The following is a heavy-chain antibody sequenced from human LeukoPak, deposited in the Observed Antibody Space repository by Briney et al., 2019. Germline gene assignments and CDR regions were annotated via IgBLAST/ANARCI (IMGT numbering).Heavy chain of an antibody. CDR2: IYPGDSDI. J-gene: IGHJ6*02. V-gene: IGHV5-51*01. CDR3: ARSYLPYDPWSGLDPATYYYYGMDV. CDR1: GYSFTNYW. D-gene: IGHD3-3*01. Sequence: GESLKISCKGSGYSFTNYWIGWVRQMPGKGLEWMGIIYPGDSDIRYGPPFQGQVTISADKSISTAYLQWSSLKASDTAMYYCARSYLPYDPWSGLDPATYYYYGMDVWGQGTTVTVSS.